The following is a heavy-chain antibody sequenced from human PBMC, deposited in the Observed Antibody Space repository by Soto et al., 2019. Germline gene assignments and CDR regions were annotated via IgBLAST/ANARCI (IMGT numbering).Heavy chain of an antibody. CDR2: MEPSTGRT. CDR1: GYSFTSLD. J-gene: IGHJ2*01. D-gene: IGHD3-16*01. CDR3: AREGGSLQRHWYFDL. Sequence: QVPLVQSGAEVREPGASVKVSCKASGYSFTSLDINWVRQTAGQGLEWMGWMEPSTGRTGYAQKFQGRVTMTRDTSINTAYMEVSRLRSDDTAVYYCAREGGSLQRHWYFDLWGRGTLVTVSS. V-gene: IGHV1-8*01.